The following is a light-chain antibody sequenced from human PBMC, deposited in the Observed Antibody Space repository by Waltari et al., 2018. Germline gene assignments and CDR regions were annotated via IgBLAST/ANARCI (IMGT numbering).Light chain of an antibody. CDR3: SSYISTTTPYV. CDR1: STAAGGARF. V-gene: IGLV2-14*01. CDR2: EVT. Sequence: QSALTQPPSVSGSPGQSITLSRPGTSTAAGGARFVPCYQQSPGKAPKLMIYEVTNRPSGVSNRFSGSKSGNTASLTISGLQAEDEADYYCSSYISTTTPYVFGSGTKVTVL. J-gene: IGLJ1*01.